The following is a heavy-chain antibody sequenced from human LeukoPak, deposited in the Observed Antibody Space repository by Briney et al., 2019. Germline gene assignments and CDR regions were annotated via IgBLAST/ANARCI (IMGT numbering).Heavy chain of an antibody. V-gene: IGHV4-4*07. CDR3: ARARVRRDSSSWYDES. J-gene: IGHJ5*02. CDR1: GGSISSYY. Sequence: KPSETLSLTCTVSGGSISSYYWSWIRQPAVKGLEWIGRIYTSGSTNYNPSLKSRVTMSVDTSKNQFSLKLSSVTAADTAVYYCARARVRRDSSSWYDESWGQGTLVTVSS. CDR2: IYTSGST. D-gene: IGHD6-13*01.